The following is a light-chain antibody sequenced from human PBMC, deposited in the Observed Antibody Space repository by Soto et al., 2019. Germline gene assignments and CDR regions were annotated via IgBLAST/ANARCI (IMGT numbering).Light chain of an antibody. Sequence: ETVMTQSPGTLSVSPGERATLSCRASQRIGSDLAWYQQKPGQAPRLLIYHTSTRATGVPARFIGSASGTEFTLTITSLQSDDSAVYYCQHYNNWPLTFGGGTKVEIK. CDR3: QHYNNWPLT. V-gene: IGKV3-15*01. CDR1: QRIGSD. J-gene: IGKJ4*01. CDR2: HTS.